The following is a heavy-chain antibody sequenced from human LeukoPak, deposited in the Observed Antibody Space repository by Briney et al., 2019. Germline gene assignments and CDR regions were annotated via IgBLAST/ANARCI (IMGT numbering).Heavy chain of an antibody. CDR2: INHSGST. D-gene: IGHD5-18*01. J-gene: IGHJ6*03. CDR3: ARQRVWGYSYGYPGYYYYMDV. V-gene: IGHV4-34*01. CDR1: GGSFSGYY. Sequence: PSETLSLTCAVYGGSFSGYYWSWIRQPPGKGLEWIGEINHSGSTNYNPSLKSRVTISVDTSKNQFSLKLSSVTAADTAVYYCARQRVWGYSYGYPGYYYYMDVWGKGTTVTISS.